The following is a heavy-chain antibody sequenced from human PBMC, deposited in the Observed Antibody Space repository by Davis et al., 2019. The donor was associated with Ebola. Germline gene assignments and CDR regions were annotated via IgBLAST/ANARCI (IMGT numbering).Heavy chain of an antibody. J-gene: IGHJ5*02. D-gene: IGHD6-19*01. CDR1: GGSISSYY. CDR3: ARLIYSSGWYSNWFDP. V-gene: IGHV4-59*08. Sequence: GSLRLSCTVSGGSISSYYWSWIRQPPGKGLEWIGYIYYSGSTNYNPSLKSRVTISVNTSKNQFSLKLSSVTAADTAVYYCARLIYSSGWYSNWFDPWGQGTLVTVSS. CDR2: IYYSGST.